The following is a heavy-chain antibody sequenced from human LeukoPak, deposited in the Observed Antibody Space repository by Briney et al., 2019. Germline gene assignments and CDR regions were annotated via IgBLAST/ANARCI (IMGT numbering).Heavy chain of an antibody. Sequence: GGSLRLSCAASGFTFSSYWMHWVRQAPGKGLVWVSRINSDGSSTSYADSVKGRFTISRDNAKNTLYLQMNSLRAEDTAVYFCARGAGYYDSSGYYLYYFDYWGQGTLVTVSS. V-gene: IGHV3-74*01. CDR3: ARGAGYYDSSGYYLYYFDY. D-gene: IGHD3-22*01. CDR2: INSDGSST. CDR1: GFTFSSYW. J-gene: IGHJ4*02.